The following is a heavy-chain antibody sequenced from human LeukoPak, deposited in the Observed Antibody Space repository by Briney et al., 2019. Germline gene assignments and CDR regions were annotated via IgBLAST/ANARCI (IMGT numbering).Heavy chain of an antibody. CDR3: ARDASFGDSSGYRAY. J-gene: IGHJ4*02. CDR1: GFTFSSYS. Sequence: GGSLRLSCAASGFTFSSYSMNWVRLAPGRGLEWVSSISSTGDYIYYADSLKGRFTISRDNAKNSLYLQMNSLRAEDTAVYYCARDASFGDSSGYRAYWGQGTLVTVSS. CDR2: ISSTGDYI. D-gene: IGHD3-22*01. V-gene: IGHV3-21*04.